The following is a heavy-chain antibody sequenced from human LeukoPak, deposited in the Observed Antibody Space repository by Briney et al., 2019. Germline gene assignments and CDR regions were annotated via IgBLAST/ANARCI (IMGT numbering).Heavy chain of an antibody. CDR3: ARDWGGLEVVGTNNWFDP. D-gene: IGHD1/OR15-1a*01. Sequence: VASVKVSCKASGYTFTSYGISWVRQAPGQGLEWMGWISAYNGNTNYAQKLQGRVTMTTDTSTSTAYMELRNLRSDDTAVYYCARDWGGLEVVGTNNWFDPWGQGTLVTVSS. V-gene: IGHV1-18*01. J-gene: IGHJ5*02. CDR1: GYTFTSYG. CDR2: ISAYNGNT.